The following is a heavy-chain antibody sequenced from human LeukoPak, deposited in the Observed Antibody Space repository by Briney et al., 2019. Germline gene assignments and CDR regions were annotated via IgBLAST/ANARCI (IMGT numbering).Heavy chain of an antibody. J-gene: IGHJ4*02. CDR1: GFTFSNYV. Sequence: PGGSLRLSCAASGFTFSNYVMRWVRQAPGKGLEWVSGISGSGDSTYYADSVKGRFTISRDNSKNTLYLQMNSLRAEDTVVYYWARRSGIAVAGAFDYWGQGTLVTVSS. CDR3: ARRSGIAVAGAFDY. CDR2: ISGSGDST. D-gene: IGHD6-19*01. V-gene: IGHV3-23*01.